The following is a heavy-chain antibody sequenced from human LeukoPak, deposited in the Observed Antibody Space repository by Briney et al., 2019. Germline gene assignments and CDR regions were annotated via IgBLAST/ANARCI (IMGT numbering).Heavy chain of an antibody. CDR1: GGSISSYY. Sequence: KPSETLSLTCSVSGGSISSYYWSWIRQPPGKGLEWIGYIYYSGSTNYNPSLKSRVTISVDTSKNQFSLKLSSVTAADTAVYYCARTKRPYYYYYGMDVWGQGTTVTVSS. J-gene: IGHJ6*02. V-gene: IGHV4-59*08. CDR3: ARTKRPYYYYYGMDV. CDR2: IYYSGST.